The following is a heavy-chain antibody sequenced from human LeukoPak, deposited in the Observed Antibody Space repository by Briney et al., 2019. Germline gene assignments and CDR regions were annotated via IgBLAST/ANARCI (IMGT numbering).Heavy chain of an antibody. CDR2: VYYSGNT. D-gene: IGHD6-13*01. V-gene: IGHV4-38-2*02. Sequence: PSETLSLTCIISDYSISSGYYWGWIRQPPGNGLEWIGSVYYSGNTNYNASLQSRVTISVDTSTNQFSLKLSSVTAADTAVYYCAREGWYSRNTDAFDVWGQGTMVTVSS. CDR1: DYSISSGYY. J-gene: IGHJ3*01. CDR3: AREGWYSRNTDAFDV.